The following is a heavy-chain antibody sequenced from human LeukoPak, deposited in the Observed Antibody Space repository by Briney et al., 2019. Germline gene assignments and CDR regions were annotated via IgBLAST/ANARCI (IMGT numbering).Heavy chain of an antibody. CDR1: GFTFSSYT. V-gene: IGHV3-64*01. D-gene: IGHD6-19*01. CDR2: ISSNEGST. CDR3: AGGVHSSGWPQGPYYFDY. Sequence: PGGSLRLSCAASGFTFSSYTMHWVRQAPGRGLEYVSAISSNEGSTYYANSVKGRFTISRDTSKNTLYLQMGSLRAEDMAVYYCAGGVHSSGWPQGPYYFDYWGQGTLVTVSS. J-gene: IGHJ4*02.